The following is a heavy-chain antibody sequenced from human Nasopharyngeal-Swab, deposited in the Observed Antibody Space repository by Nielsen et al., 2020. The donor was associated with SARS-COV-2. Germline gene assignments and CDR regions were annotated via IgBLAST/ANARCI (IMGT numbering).Heavy chain of an antibody. CDR3: AKDLGVESPLWFDY. D-gene: IGHD4-23*01. CDR2: IGWSGGTI. Sequence: SLKISCAASGFTFENYAMHWVRQAPGKGLEWVSGIGWSGGTIGYADSVEGRFIISRNNSKNTLYLQMSSLRAEDTAIYYCAKDLGVESPLWFDYWGQGTLLTVSS. CDR1: GFTFENYA. J-gene: IGHJ4*02. V-gene: IGHV3-9*01.